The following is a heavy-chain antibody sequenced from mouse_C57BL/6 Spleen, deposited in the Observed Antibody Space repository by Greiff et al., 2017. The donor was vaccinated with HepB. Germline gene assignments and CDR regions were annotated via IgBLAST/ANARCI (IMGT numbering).Heavy chain of an antibody. Sequence: VQLKESGPGLVKPSQSLSLTCSVTGYSITSGYYWNWIRQFPGNKLEWMGYISYDGSNNYNPSLKNRISITRDTSKNQFFLKLNAVTTEDTATYYCAEAYYSNYGWYCDVWGTGTTVTVSS. CDR1: GYSITSGYY. V-gene: IGHV3-6*01. CDR3: AEAYYSNYGWYCDV. D-gene: IGHD2-5*01. CDR2: ISYDGSN. J-gene: IGHJ1*03.